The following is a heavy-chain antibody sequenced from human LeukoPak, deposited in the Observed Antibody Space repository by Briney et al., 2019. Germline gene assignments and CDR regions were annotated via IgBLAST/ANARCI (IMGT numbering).Heavy chain of an antibody. V-gene: IGHV3-9*01. CDR2: HRWHSDSI. CDR3: AKDIFSPIDECNSVTHTCYYHLDY. J-gene: IGHJ4*02. CDR1: GFIFEDYA. D-gene: IGHD1-26*01. Sequence: PGGSLGLFCAASGFIFEDYAMHWVRQAPGKGLEWVSGHRWHSDSIRYADSVKGRFTISRHNDKHSLYLQMKRLRREDTALYYCAKDIFSPIDECNSVTHTCYYHLDYWRQGSLVTDS.